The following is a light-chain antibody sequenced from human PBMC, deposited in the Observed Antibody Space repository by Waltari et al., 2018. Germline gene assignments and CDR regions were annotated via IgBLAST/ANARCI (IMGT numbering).Light chain of an antibody. V-gene: IGLV2-14*01. CDR3: SSYTTSSAPGV. J-gene: IGLJ1*01. CDR2: EVS. CDR1: ASDVGAYDF. Sequence: QSALTQPASVPGSTGQSITISCPGTASDVGAYDFVSWYQQHPGKAPHLIIYEVSNRPSGISNRFSASKSGNTASLTISGLQAEDEADYYCSSYTTSSAPGVFGTGNRVTVL.